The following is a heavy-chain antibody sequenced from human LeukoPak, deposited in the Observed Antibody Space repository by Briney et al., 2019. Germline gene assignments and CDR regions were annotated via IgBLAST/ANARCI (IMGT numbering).Heavy chain of an antibody. Sequence: GASEKVSCKASGYTFTSYDINWVRQATGQGLEWMGWMNPNSGNTGYAQKFQGRVTMTRNTSISTAYMELSSLRSEDTAVYYCARDGVTMVRGVIILAFDYWGQGTLVTVSS. CDR3: ARDGVTMVRGVIILAFDY. D-gene: IGHD3-10*01. CDR1: GYTFTSYD. CDR2: MNPNSGNT. J-gene: IGHJ4*02. V-gene: IGHV1-8*01.